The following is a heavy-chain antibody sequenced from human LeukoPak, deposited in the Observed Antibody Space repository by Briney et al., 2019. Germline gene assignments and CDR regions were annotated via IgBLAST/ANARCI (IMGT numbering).Heavy chain of an antibody. J-gene: IGHJ4*02. CDR2: ISGYNHKT. CDR1: GYTFTSYY. CDR3: ARALDFWTTHEPNYDY. V-gene: IGHV1-18*04. Sequence: ASVKVSCKASGYTFTSYYVTWVRQAPGQGLEWMGWISGYNHKTYYARELQGRVTTTTDTSTSTAYMELRSLRSDDAAIYFCARALDFWTTHEPNYDYWGQGTLVTVSS. D-gene: IGHD3/OR15-3a*01.